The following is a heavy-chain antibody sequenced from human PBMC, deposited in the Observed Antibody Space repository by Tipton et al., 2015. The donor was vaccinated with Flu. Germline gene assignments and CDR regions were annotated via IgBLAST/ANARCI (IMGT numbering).Heavy chain of an antibody. D-gene: IGHD5-12*01. CDR1: GDSISSGGYH. V-gene: IGHV4-39*01. CDR3: SRQALVLDLATFKWFDP. CDR2: MYFGGRT. J-gene: IGHJ5*02. Sequence: LRLSCTVSGDSISSGGYHWAWIRQPPGKGLEWIATMYFGGRTYYNPSLKSRATISGDTSKNQFSLRLNSVTAADTAVYYCSRQALVLDLATFKWFDPWGQGTLVTVSS.